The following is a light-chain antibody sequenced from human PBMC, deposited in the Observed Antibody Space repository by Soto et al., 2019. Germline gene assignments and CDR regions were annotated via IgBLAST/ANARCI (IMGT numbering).Light chain of an antibody. J-gene: IGKJ3*01. CDR3: QKYSSVPV. V-gene: IGKV1-27*01. CDR1: QDIRNF. Sequence: DIQMTQSPTSLSASVGDRVTITCRASQDIRNFVAWYQQKPGKAPKLLIYAASTLQSGVPSRFSGSGSGTDFPLTINSLQPEDVATYSCQKYSSVPVFGPGTKVAIK. CDR2: AAS.